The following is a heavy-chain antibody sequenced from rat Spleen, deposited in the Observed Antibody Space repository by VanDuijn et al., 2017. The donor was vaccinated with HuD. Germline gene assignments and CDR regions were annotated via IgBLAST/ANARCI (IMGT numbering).Heavy chain of an antibody. CDR2: ISYDGGDT. J-gene: IGHJ2*01. D-gene: IGHD1-12*03. V-gene: IGHV5-20*01. Sequence: EVQLVESDGGLVQPGRSLKLSCAVSGFTFGDYYMAWVRQAPTKGLEWVTTISYDGGDTYYRDSVKGRFTISRDNAKRTLYLQMDSLRSEDTATYYCAKGDGYYPLDYWGQGVMVTVSS. CDR3: AKGDGYYPLDY. CDR1: GFTFGDYY.